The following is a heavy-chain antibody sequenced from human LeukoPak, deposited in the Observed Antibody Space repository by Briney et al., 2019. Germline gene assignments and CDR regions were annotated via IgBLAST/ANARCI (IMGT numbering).Heavy chain of an antibody. Sequence: GGSLRLSCAASRFTFSSYAMNWVRQAPGKGLEWVSYISSSGDTIYYTDSVKGRFTISRDNAKNSLYLQMNSLRAEDTAVYYCAKILPDTVTADYWGQGTLVTVSS. J-gene: IGHJ4*02. CDR1: RFTFSSYA. CDR2: ISSSGDTI. CDR3: AKILPDTVTADY. V-gene: IGHV3-48*03. D-gene: IGHD4-11*01.